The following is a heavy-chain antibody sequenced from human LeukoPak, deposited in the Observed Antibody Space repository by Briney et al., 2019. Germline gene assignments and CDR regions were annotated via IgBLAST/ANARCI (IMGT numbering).Heavy chain of an antibody. V-gene: IGHV3-7*01. Sequence: GSLRLSCESSGFLFSTYWMAWVRQAPGEGLEWVANISPDGSATYYVDSVKGRFIITRDNAKQSLFLQMNNLRAEETAVYHCVRWGMEAGMSDWGQGTLVTVSS. J-gene: IGHJ4*02. CDR2: ISPDGSAT. D-gene: IGHD6-19*01. CDR3: VRWGMEAGMSD. CDR1: GFLFSTYW.